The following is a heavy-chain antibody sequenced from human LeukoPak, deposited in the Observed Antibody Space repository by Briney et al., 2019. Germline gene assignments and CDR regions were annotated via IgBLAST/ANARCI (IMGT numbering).Heavy chain of an antibody. CDR2: IYYSGST. J-gene: IGHJ6*02. CDR3: ARFRTAYGMDV. V-gene: IGHV4-39*07. Sequence: SETLSLTCTVSGGSISSSSYYWGWIRQPPGKGLEWIGSIYYSGSTYYNPSLKSRVTISVDTSKNQFSLKLSSVTAADTAVYYCARFRTAYGMDVWGQGTTVTVSS. CDR1: GGSISSSSYY. D-gene: IGHD5-18*01.